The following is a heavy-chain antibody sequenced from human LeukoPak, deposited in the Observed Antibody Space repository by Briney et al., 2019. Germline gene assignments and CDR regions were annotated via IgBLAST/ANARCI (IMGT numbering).Heavy chain of an antibody. D-gene: IGHD6-13*01. J-gene: IGHJ4*02. CDR2: IYYSGST. Sequence: SETLSLTCTVSGGSINSGGYYWSWLRQPPGKGLEWIGSIYYSGSTYYNPSLKSRVTISVDTSKNQFSLKLSSVTAADTAVYYCASGPAAGFHPFDYWGQGTLVTVSS. CDR1: GGSINSGGYY. CDR3: ASGPAAGFHPFDY. V-gene: IGHV4-39*07.